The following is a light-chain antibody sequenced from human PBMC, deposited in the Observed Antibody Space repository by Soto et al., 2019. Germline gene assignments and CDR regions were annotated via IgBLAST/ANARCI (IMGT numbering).Light chain of an antibody. Sequence: QSVLTQPRSVSGSPGQSVTISCTGTSSDMGGYNYVYWYQQHPGKAPKLLIYDVSRRPSGVPDRFSGSKSDTTASLTMSGLQAEDEADYYCYSYDGSFTPYVFGAGTKLTVL. CDR2: DVS. V-gene: IGLV2-11*01. CDR1: SSDMGGYNY. J-gene: IGLJ1*01. CDR3: YSYDGSFTPYV.